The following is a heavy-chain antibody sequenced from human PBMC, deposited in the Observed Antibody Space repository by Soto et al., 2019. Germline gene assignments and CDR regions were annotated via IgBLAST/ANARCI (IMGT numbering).Heavy chain of an antibody. D-gene: IGHD1-26*01. Sequence: QVQLVQSGAEVKKPGASVKVSCKASGYTFTSYAMHWVRQAPGQRLEWMGWINAGNGNTKYSQKFQGRVTITRDTSASTSYMELSSLRTEDTAVYYCARTLVGATPADYWGQGTLVTVSS. CDR1: GYTFTSYA. CDR2: INAGNGNT. J-gene: IGHJ4*02. CDR3: ARTLVGATPADY. V-gene: IGHV1-3*01.